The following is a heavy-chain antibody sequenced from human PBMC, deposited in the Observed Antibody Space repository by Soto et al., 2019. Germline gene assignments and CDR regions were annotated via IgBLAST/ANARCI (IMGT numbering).Heavy chain of an antibody. J-gene: IGHJ4*02. V-gene: IGHV1-3*01. CDR3: ARDSPPTDY. CDR2: INAGNGNT. CDR1: GYTFTSYA. Sequence: QVQLVQSGAEVKKPGASVKVSCKASGYTFTSYAMNWVRQAPGQRLEWMGWINAGNGNTKYSQKFQGRVTITRDTSAITAYMELSSLRSEDTAVYYCARDSPPTDYWGQGTLVTVSS.